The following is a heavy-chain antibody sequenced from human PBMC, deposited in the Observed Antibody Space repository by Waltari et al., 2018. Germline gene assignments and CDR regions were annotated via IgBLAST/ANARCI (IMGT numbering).Heavy chain of an antibody. D-gene: IGHD3-3*01. V-gene: IGHV1-8*02. CDR2: GKPNRVAT. CDR1: GYTFINYE. CDR3: ARGRDVFANFDYNWFDP. Sequence: QVQLVQSGAEVLRPGASVKVSCQASGYTFINYEINWVRQAAGQGLEWMGWGKPNRVATDYAQKFQGRITMTWDTSISTAYMELSNLRSDDTAVLYCARGRDVFANFDYNWFDPWGQGTLVTVSS. J-gene: IGHJ5*02.